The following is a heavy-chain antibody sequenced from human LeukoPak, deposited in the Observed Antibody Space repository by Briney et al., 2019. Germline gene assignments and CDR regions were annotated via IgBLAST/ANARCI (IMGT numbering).Heavy chain of an antibody. CDR2: INHSGST. V-gene: IGHV4-34*01. J-gene: IGHJ4*02. Sequence: SETLSLTCAVYGGSFSGYYWSWIRQPPGKGLEWIGEINHSGSTNYNPSLKSRVTISVDTSKNQFSLKLSSVTAADTAVYYCAKGTKDGYNYWCNNWGQGTLVTVSS. CDR1: GGSFSGYY. CDR3: AKGTKDGYNYWCNN. D-gene: IGHD5-24*01.